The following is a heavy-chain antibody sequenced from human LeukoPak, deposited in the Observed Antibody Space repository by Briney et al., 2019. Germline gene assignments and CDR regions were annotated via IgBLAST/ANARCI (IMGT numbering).Heavy chain of an antibody. CDR3: ARGSGDPDY. Sequence: GGSLRLSCAASGFTFSSYEMNWVRQAPGKGLEWVSVIYSGGSTYYADSVKGRFTISRDNSKNSLYLQMNSLRAEDTAVYYCARGSGDPDYWGQGTLVAVSS. CDR2: IYSGGST. D-gene: IGHD2-21*02. CDR1: GFTFSSYE. J-gene: IGHJ4*02. V-gene: IGHV3-66*01.